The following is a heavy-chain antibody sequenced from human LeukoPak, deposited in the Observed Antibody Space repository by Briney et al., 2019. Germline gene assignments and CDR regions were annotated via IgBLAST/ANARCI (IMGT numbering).Heavy chain of an antibody. CDR2: VKRKSDGGTT. Sequence: KAGGSLRLSCAASGLTFSNAWMSWVRQAPGKGLEWVGRVKRKSDGGTTDYAAPVKGRFTISGDDSKNTLYLQMNSLKSEDTAVYCCTTELDIRPNHYWGQGTLVTVSS. CDR1: GLTFSNAW. V-gene: IGHV3-15*01. D-gene: IGHD3-22*01. J-gene: IGHJ4*02. CDR3: TTELDIRPNHY.